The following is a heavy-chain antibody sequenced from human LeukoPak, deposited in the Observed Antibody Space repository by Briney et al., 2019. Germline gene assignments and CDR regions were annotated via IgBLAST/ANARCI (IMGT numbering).Heavy chain of an antibody. D-gene: IGHD6-19*01. CDR1: GYSFTSYW. CDR2: IYPGDSDT. V-gene: IGHV5-51*01. J-gene: IGHJ6*02. Sequence: GESLKISCKGSGYSFTSYWIGWVRQMPGRGLEWMGIIYPGDSDTRYSPSFLGQVTISADKSISTAHLQWSSLKASDTAMYYCARSIAVAGTAPYYYGMDVWGQGTTVTVSS. CDR3: ARSIAVAGTAPYYYGMDV.